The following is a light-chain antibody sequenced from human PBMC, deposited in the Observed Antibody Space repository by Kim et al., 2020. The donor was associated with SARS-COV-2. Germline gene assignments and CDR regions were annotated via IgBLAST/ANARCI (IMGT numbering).Light chain of an antibody. CDR1: QSVSSSY. CDR3: PQYGSSPYT. V-gene: IGKV3-20*01. J-gene: IGKJ2*01. Sequence: EIVLTQSPGTLALSPGERATLSCRASQSVSSSYLAWYQQKPGQAPRLLIYGASSRATGIPDRFSGSGSGTDFTLTISRLEPEDFAVYYCPQYGSSPYTFGQGTRREI. CDR2: GAS.